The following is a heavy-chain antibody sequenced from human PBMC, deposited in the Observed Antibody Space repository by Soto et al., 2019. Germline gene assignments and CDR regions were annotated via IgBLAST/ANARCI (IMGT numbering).Heavy chain of an antibody. D-gene: IGHD6-19*01. CDR2: VFHNGHT. V-gene: IGHV4-4*02. CDR1: GDSLITNNW. CDR3: ARDAAVPGESDRFDY. J-gene: IGHJ4*02. Sequence: QVQLQESGPGLVKPSGTLSLTCAVPGDSLITNNWWSWVRQPPGKGLEWIGEVFHNGHTNYNPSLKSRVTMSADTSKNQFSLKVTSVTAADTAIYYCARDAAVPGESDRFDYWGQGTLVTVSS.